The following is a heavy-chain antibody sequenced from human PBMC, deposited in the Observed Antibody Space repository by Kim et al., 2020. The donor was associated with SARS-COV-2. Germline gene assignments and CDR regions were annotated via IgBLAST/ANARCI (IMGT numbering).Heavy chain of an antibody. Sequence: GGSLRLSCAASGFTFSSYGMHWVRQAPGKGLEWVAVISYDGSNKYYADSVKGRFTISRDNSKNTLYLQMNSLRAEDTAVYYCAKDGVTTENWFDPWGQGT. D-gene: IGHD4-4*01. J-gene: IGHJ5*02. V-gene: IGHV3-30*18. CDR3: AKDGVTTENWFDP. CDR1: GFTFSSYG. CDR2: ISYDGSNK.